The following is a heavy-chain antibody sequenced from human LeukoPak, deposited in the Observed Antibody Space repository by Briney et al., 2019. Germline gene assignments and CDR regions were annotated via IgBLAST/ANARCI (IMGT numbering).Heavy chain of an antibody. CDR2: INHNGNVN. V-gene: IGHV3-7*01. Sequence: GGSLRLSCAASGFTFSSYWMNWARQAPGKGLEWVASINHNGNVNYYVDSVKGRFTISRDNAKNSLYLQMNSLRAEDTAVYYCARGYYDSGYYFDYWGQGTLVTVSS. J-gene: IGHJ4*02. CDR1: GFTFSSYW. D-gene: IGHD3-22*01. CDR3: ARGYYDSGYYFDY.